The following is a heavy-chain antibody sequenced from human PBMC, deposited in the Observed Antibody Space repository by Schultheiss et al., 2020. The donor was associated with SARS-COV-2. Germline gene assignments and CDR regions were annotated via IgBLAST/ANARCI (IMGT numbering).Heavy chain of an antibody. CDR3: ARTRGDDYGMDV. CDR1: GYTFTSYD. CDR2: INPNSGGT. J-gene: IGHJ6*02. Sequence: ASVKVSCKASGYTFTSYDINWVRQAPGQGLEWMGWINPNSGGTNYAQKFQGRVTMTRDTSISTAYMELSRLRSDDTAVYYCARTRGDDYGMDVWGQGTTVTVSS. V-gene: IGHV1-2*02. D-gene: IGHD5-24*01.